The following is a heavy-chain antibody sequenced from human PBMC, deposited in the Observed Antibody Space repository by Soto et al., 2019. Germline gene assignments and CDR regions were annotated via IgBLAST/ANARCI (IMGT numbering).Heavy chain of an antibody. D-gene: IGHD3-9*01. CDR1: GSTFSSYA. J-gene: IGHJ3*02. CDR2: ISGSGGST. CDR3: ARREGRYFDWSRAFDI. V-gene: IGHV3-23*01. Sequence: PGGSLRLSCAASGSTFSSYAMSWVRQAPGKGLEWDSAISGSGGSTYYADSVKGRFTISRDNSKNTLYLQMNSLRAEDTAVYYCARREGRYFDWSRAFDIWGQGTMVTVSS.